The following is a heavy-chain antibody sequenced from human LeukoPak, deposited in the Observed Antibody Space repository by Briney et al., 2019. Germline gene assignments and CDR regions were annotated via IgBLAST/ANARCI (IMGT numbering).Heavy chain of an antibody. J-gene: IGHJ5*02. Sequence: PGGSLRLSCVASGFTFDDYAMHWVRQAPGKGLEGVSGISWNSGRIGYADSVKGRFTISRDNAKNSLYLQMNSLRAEDTALYYCAKDGYSSGWTWGWFDPWGQGTLVTVSS. D-gene: IGHD6-19*01. V-gene: IGHV3-9*01. CDR3: AKDGYSSGWTWGWFDP. CDR2: ISWNSGRI. CDR1: GFTFDDYA.